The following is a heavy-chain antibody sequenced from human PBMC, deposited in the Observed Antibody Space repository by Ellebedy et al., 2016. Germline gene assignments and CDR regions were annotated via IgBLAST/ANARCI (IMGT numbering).Heavy chain of an antibody. D-gene: IGHD6-13*01. Sequence: GGSLRLXCAASGFTFSSYSMNWVRQAPGKGLEWVSSISSSSSYIYYADSVKGRFSISRDNAKNSLYLQMNSLRAEDTAVYYCARERRGSIAAAGDYYYYGMDVWGQGTTVTVSS. CDR1: GFTFSSYS. J-gene: IGHJ6*02. CDR3: ARERRGSIAAAGDYYYYGMDV. CDR2: ISSSSSYI. V-gene: IGHV3-21*01.